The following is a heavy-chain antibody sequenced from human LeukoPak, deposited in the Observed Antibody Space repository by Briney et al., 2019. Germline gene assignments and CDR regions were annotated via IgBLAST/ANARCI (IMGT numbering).Heavy chain of an antibody. CDR1: GFTFSSYG. CDR3: AKDSGIGGNSYYYYYMDV. CDR2: IRYDGSNK. Sequence: GGSLRLSCAASGFTFSSYGMHWVRQAPGKGLEWVAFIRYDGSNKYYADSVKGRFTISRDNSKNTLYLQMNSLRAEDTAVYYCAKDSGIGGNSYYYYYMDVWGKGTTVTISS. D-gene: IGHD4-23*01. V-gene: IGHV3-30*02. J-gene: IGHJ6*03.